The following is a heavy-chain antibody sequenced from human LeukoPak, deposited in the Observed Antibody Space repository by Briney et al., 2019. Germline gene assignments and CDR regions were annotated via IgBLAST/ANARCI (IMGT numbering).Heavy chain of an antibody. V-gene: IGHV3-7*01. J-gene: IGHJ4*02. CDR1: GFTFTSYW. CDR3: ARDAGYGWYPG. CDR2: INQNGGEK. D-gene: IGHD6-19*01. Sequence: GGSLRLSCPASGFTFTSYWMSWVWQALGKGLEWVVNINQNGGEKYYVDSVKGRFTISRDNAKNSLYLQMNSLRAEDTAVYYCARDAGYGWYPGWGQGTLVTVSS.